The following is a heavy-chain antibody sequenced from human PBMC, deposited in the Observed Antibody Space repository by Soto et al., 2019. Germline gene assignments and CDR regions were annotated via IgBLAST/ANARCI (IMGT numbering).Heavy chain of an antibody. J-gene: IGHJ4*02. CDR2: ISGSGGST. D-gene: IGHD1-1*01. Sequence: PGGSLRLSCAASGFTFSSYAMSWVRQAPGKGLEWVSAISGSGGSTYYADSVKGRFTISRDNSKNTLYLQMNSLRAEDTAVYYCVRDHSGLKDFDYWGQGTLVTVSS. CDR3: VRDHSGLKDFDY. V-gene: IGHV3-23*01. CDR1: GFTFSSYA.